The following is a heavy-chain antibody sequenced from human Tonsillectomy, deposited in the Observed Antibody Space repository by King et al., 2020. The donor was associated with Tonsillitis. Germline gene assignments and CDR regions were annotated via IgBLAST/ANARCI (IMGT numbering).Heavy chain of an antibody. D-gene: IGHD3-22*01. Sequence: VQLVESGAEVKKPGESLRISCKGSGYSFTSYWMTWVRQMPGKGLEWMWGIGASYSYTNYSPSFQGHVTISADKSITTAYLQWSSRKASDTAMYYCARQTGRYYYDSSGDYWGQGTLVTVSP. J-gene: IGHJ4*02. CDR3: ARQTGRYYYDSSGDY. CDR2: IGASYSYT. V-gene: IGHV5-10-1*03. CDR1: GYSFTSYW.